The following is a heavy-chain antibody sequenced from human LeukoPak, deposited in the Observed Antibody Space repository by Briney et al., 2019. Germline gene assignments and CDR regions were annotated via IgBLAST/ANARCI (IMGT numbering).Heavy chain of an antibody. CDR2: ISSTSTYI. J-gene: IGHJ4*02. D-gene: IGHD3-22*01. CDR3: AKHSYDSSGYYSIDY. Sequence: GGSLRLSCAASGFTFSTYTMNWVRQAPGKGLEWVSSISSTSTYIHYADSVKGRFTISRDNAETSLYLQMNSLRAEDTAVYYCAKHSYDSSGYYSIDYWGQGTLVTAFS. CDR1: GFTFSTYT. V-gene: IGHV3-21*04.